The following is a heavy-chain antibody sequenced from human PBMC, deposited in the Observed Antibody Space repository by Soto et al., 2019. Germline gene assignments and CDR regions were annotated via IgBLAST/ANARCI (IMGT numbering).Heavy chain of an antibody. CDR3: ARDHPYYDFWSGYLRGSGMDV. D-gene: IGHD3-3*01. CDR2: ISSSGSTI. CDR1: GFTFSSYE. Sequence: GGSLRLSCAASGFTFSSYEMNWVRQAPGKGLEWVSYISSSGSTIYYADSVKGRFTISRDNAKNSLYLQMNSLRAEDTAVYYCARDHPYYDFWSGYLRGSGMDVWGQGTTVTVSS. J-gene: IGHJ6*02. V-gene: IGHV3-48*03.